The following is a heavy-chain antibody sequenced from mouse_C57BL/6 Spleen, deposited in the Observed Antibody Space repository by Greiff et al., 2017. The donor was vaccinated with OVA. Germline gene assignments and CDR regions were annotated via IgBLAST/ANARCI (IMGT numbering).Heavy chain of an antibody. CDR2: IYPGSGDT. CDR1: GYAFTSYL. Sequence: QVQLKQSGAELVRPGTSVKVSCKASGYAFTSYLIEWVKQRPGQGLEWIGQIYPGSGDTNYNGKFKGKATLTADKSSSTAYMQLSSLTSEDSAVYFCARGGDYDNEMAYWGQGTLVTVS. V-gene: IGHV1-54*01. CDR3: ARGGDYDNEMAY. D-gene: IGHD1-1*01. J-gene: IGHJ4*01.